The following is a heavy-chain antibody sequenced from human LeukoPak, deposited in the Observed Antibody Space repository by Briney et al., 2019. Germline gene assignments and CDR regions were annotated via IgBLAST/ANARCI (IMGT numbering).Heavy chain of an antibody. J-gene: IGHJ4*02. CDR1: GFTFSYYY. Sequence: PGGSLRLSCAASGFTFSYYYMSLIRQAPGKGLEWISYISTSDSTIYYADSVKGRFTISRDNAKNSLYLQMNSLRAEDTAVYYCARVFSVGGDYFDYWGQGTLVTVSS. V-gene: IGHV3-11*01. CDR3: ARVFSVGGDYFDY. D-gene: IGHD5/OR15-5a*01. CDR2: ISTSDSTI.